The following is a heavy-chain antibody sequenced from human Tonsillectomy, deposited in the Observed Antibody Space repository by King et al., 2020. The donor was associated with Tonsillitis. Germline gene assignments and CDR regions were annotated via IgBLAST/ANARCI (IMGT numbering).Heavy chain of an antibody. V-gene: IGHV1-8*01. CDR2: MNPNSGNT. J-gene: IGHJ5*02. CDR1: GYTFTSYD. CDR3: ARAPVLRFLEWLGDWFDP. Sequence: QLVQSGAEVKKPGASVKVSCKASGYTFTSYDINWVRQATGQGLEWMGWMNPNSGNTGYAQKFQGRVTMTRNTSISTAYMELSSLRSEDTAVYYCARAPVLRFLEWLGDWFDPWGQGTLATVSS. D-gene: IGHD3-3*01.